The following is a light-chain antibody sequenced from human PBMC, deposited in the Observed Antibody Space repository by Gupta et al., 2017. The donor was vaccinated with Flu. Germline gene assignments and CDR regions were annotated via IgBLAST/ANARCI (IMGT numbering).Light chain of an antibody. Sequence: DVVIIQSPLSLPVSLGQPASISCRSSHSRVFSDGKNYLNWFQERPGQAPRRLIFNVSNRDYGDPDRFSGSGFGTEFTLNISSGEAEDFGVYYCKQRKHCLLPFGQGTKLEI. CDR2: NVS. V-gene: IGKV2-30*01. J-gene: IGKJ1*01. CDR1: HSRVFSDGKNY. CDR3: KQRKHCLLP.